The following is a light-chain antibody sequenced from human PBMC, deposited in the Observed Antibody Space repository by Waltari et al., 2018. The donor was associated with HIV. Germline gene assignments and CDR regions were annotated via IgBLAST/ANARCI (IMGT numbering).Light chain of an antibody. Sequence: VLTQSPGILSLSPGERATLSCRASQSVSANYLAWFQQKGGQAPRLLIYDASRRASGIPDRFSGSGSETDFTLTISRLEPEDFAIYYCHQYGASPRTFGQGTKVEIQ. CDR2: DAS. CDR1: QSVSANY. CDR3: HQYGASPRT. J-gene: IGKJ1*01. V-gene: IGKV3-20*01.